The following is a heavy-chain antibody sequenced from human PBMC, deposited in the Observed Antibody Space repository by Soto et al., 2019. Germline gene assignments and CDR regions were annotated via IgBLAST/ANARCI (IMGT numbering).Heavy chain of an antibody. J-gene: IGHJ5*02. V-gene: IGHV4-59*12. CDR1: GGSISSYY. D-gene: IGHD3-3*01. CDR3: ARDRRITIFGVVPGRGWIDP. CDR2: IYHSGST. Sequence: SETLSLTCTVSGGSISSYYWSWIRQPPGNRQIWIGYIYHSGSTNYNPSLKSRVTISVDKSKNQFSLKLSSVTAADTAVYYCARDRRITIFGVVPGRGWIDPWGQGALVTVSS.